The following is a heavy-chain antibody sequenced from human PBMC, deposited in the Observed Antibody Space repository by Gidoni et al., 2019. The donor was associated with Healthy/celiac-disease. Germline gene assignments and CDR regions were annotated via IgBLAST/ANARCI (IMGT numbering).Heavy chain of an antibody. CDR2: IIPILGIA. CDR1: GGTFSSYT. Sequence: QVQLVQSGAEVKKPGSSVKVSCKASGGTFSSYTISWVRQAPGQGLEWMGRIIPILGIANYAQKFQGRVTITADKSTSTAYMELSSLRSEDTAVYYCARGNENYYDSSFNAFDIWGQGTMVTVSS. V-gene: IGHV1-69*02. CDR3: ARGNENYYDSSFNAFDI. D-gene: IGHD3-22*01. J-gene: IGHJ3*02.